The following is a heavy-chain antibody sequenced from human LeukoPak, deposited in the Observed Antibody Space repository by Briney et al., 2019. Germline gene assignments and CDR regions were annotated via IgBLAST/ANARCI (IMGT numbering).Heavy chain of an antibody. J-gene: IGHJ4*02. CDR2: ISGSGGST. CDR1: GFTFSSYA. CDR3: AKDRAGIQDSSSWNDGY. Sequence: PGGSLRLSCAASGFTFSSYAMSWVRQAPGKGLEWVSAISGSGGSTYYADSVKGRFTISRDNSKNTLYLQMNSLRAEDTAVYYCAKDRAGIQDSSSWNDGYWGQGTLVTVSS. V-gene: IGHV3-23*01. D-gene: IGHD6-13*01.